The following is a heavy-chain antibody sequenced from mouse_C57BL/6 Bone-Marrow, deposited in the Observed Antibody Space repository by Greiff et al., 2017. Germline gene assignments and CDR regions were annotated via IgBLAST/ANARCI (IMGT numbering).Heavy chain of an antibody. CDR2: IRNKANGYTT. CDR3: ARYTVVFDY. D-gene: IGHD1-1*01. Sequence: EVKLMESGGGLVQPGGSLSLSCAASGFTFTDYYMSWVRQPPGKALEWLGFIRNKANGYTTEYSASVKGRFTISRDNSQSILYLQMNALRAEDSATYSGARYTVVFDYWGQGTTLTVSS. V-gene: IGHV7-3*01. CDR1: GFTFTDYY. J-gene: IGHJ2*01.